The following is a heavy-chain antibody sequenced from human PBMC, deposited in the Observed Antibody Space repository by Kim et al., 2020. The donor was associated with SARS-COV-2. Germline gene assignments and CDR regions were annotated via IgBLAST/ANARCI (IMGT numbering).Heavy chain of an antibody. Sequence: SETLSLTCAVYGGSFSGYYWSWIRQPPGKGLEWIGEINHSGSTNYNPSLKSRVTISVDTSKNQFSLKLSSVTAADTAVYYCARGDYDFDYWGQGTLVTVS. D-gene: IGHD4-17*01. V-gene: IGHV4-34*01. CDR1: GGSFSGYY. CDR3: ARGDYDFDY. J-gene: IGHJ4*02. CDR2: INHSGST.